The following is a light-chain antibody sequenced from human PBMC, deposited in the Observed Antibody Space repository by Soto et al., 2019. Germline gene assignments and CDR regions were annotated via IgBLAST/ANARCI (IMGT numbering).Light chain of an antibody. Sequence: ASVGDRVTIPCRASQSVITRLAWYQQKPGKAPKVLIYDASSWAGGVPSRFTGSGSGTEFTLTINSLQPDDFATYYCQQYSVYWTFGQGTKVDIK. CDR1: QSVITR. J-gene: IGKJ1*01. CDR2: DAS. CDR3: QQYSVYWT. V-gene: IGKV1-5*01.